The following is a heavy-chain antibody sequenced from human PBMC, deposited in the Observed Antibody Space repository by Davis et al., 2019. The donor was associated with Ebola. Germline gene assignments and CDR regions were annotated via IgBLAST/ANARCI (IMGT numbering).Heavy chain of an antibody. CDR3: AKEGSRLVLGAFDI. D-gene: IGHD3-9*01. J-gene: IGHJ3*02. Sequence: SLKISCAASGFTFSSYEMNWVRQAPGKGLEWVSGISWNSGSIGYADSVKGRFTISRDNAKNSLYLQMNSLRAEDTALYYCAKEGSRLVLGAFDIWGQGTMVTVSS. CDR1: GFTFSSYE. CDR2: ISWNSGSI. V-gene: IGHV3-9*01.